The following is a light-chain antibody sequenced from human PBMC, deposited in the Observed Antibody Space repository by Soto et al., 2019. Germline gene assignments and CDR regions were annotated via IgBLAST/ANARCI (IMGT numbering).Light chain of an antibody. J-gene: IGKJ1*01. V-gene: IGKV3-15*01. Sequence: EIMMTQSPATLSVSPGERVTLSCRASQRVSSNLAWYQQKPGQAPRLLIYDASTRATGIPARISGSWSGTEFTLTISSLQSEDFAVYCCQQYNNWPWTFGQGTKVERK. CDR3: QQYNNWPWT. CDR1: QRVSSN. CDR2: DAS.